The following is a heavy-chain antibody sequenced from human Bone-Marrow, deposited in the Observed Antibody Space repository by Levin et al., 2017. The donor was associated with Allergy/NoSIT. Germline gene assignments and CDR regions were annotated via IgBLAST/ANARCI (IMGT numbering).Heavy chain of an antibody. CDR1: GFIFSRYG. CDR2: IWYDGSNK. J-gene: IGHJ6*02. CDR3: ARGGELGYYYYAMDV. Sequence: GGSLRLSCAASGFIFSRYGMHWVRQAPGKGLEWVAVIWYDGSNKYYADSVKGRFTISRDSSKDTLYLQVNSLRAEDTAVYYCARGGELGYYYYAMDVWGQGTTVTVSS. D-gene: IGHD1-26*01. V-gene: IGHV3-33*01.